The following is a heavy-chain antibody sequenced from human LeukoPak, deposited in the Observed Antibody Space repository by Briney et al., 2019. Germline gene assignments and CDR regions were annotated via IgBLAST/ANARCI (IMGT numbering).Heavy chain of an antibody. Sequence: KPGGSLRLSCAASGFTFSSYTMNWVRQAPGMGLEWVSSISSTGTYIYYADSVKGRFTISRDNAKNSLYLQMNSLRAEDTAVYYCASSSSSFPYFDYWGQGTLVTVSS. D-gene: IGHD6-6*01. CDR1: GFTFSSYT. V-gene: IGHV3-21*01. CDR2: ISSTGTYI. CDR3: ASSSSSFPYFDY. J-gene: IGHJ4*02.